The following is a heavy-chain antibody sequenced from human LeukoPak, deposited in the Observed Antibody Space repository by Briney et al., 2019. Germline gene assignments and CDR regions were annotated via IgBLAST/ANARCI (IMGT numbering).Heavy chain of an antibody. V-gene: IGHV3-74*01. CDR3: ARGTDYSNYYYFDY. CDR1: GFTFSSYW. J-gene: IGHJ4*02. D-gene: IGHD4-11*01. CDR2: INSDGSST. Sequence: GGSLRLSCAASGFTFSSYWMHWVRQAPGKGLVCVSRINSDGSSTSYADSVKGRFTISRDNAKNTLYLQMNSLRAEDTAVYYCARGTDYSNYYYFDYWGQGTLVTVSS.